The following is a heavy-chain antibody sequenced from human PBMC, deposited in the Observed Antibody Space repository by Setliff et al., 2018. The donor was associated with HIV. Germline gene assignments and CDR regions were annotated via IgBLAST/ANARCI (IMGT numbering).Heavy chain of an antibody. D-gene: IGHD3-10*01. CDR2: TNPILGSA. Sequence: SVKVSCKASGGTFNRHAISWLRQAPGQGLEWMGGTNPILGSANYAQKFQGRVTMTRDTSTSTVNMELSSLRSEDTAVYYCARGGYGSENLLFDFWGQGTLVTVSS. CDR3: ARGGYGSENLLFDF. CDR1: GGTFNRHA. V-gene: IGHV1-69*10. J-gene: IGHJ4*02.